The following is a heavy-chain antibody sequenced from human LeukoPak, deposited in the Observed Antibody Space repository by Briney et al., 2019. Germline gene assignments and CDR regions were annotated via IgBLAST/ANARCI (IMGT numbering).Heavy chain of an antibody. J-gene: IGHJ4*02. V-gene: IGHV3-23*01. Sequence: GGSLRLSCVASGFTFSNYAMSWVRQTPGKGLEWVSSISGSGGSTHYADSVKGRFTISRDNSKNILYLQMNSLRAEDTAVHYCAKDWMSTIINYFDYWGQGTLVTVSS. CDR3: AKDWMSTIINYFDY. CDR2: ISGSGGST. D-gene: IGHD5-12*01. CDR1: GFTFSNYA.